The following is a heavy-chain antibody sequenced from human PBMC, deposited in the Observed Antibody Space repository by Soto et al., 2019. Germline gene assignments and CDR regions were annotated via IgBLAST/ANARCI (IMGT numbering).Heavy chain of an antibody. CDR2: ISGSGGST. Sequence: GGSLRLSCAASGFTFSSYAMSWVRQAPGKGLEWVSAISGSGGSTYYADSVKGRFTISRDNSKNTLYLQMNSLRAEDTAVYYCAKDPPPPYCGGDCYSGYWGQGTLVTVS. J-gene: IGHJ4*02. V-gene: IGHV3-23*01. CDR3: AKDPPPPYCGGDCYSGY. CDR1: GFTFSSYA. D-gene: IGHD2-21*02.